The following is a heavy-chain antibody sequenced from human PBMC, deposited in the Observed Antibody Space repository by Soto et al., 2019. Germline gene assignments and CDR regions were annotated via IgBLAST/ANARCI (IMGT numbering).Heavy chain of an antibody. CDR1: GYTFTSYD. V-gene: IGHV1-69*01. D-gene: IGHD6-13*01. J-gene: IGHJ6*02. CDR3: ARDFIAAAGTGGYYYYYYGMDV. CDR2: IIPIFGTA. Sequence: QVQLVQSGAEVKKPGASVKVSCKASGYTFTSYDINWVRQATGQGLEWMGWIIPIFGTANYAQKFQGRVTITADESTSTAYMELSSLRSEDTAVYYCARDFIAAAGTGGYYYYYYGMDVWGQGTTVTVSS.